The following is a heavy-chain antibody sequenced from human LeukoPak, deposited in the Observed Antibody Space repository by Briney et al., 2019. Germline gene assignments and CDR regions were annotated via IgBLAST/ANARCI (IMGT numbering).Heavy chain of an antibody. CDR2: VYHIRRT. D-gene: IGHD6-19*01. CDR3: ERVCSGWYNYNYYYMDV. J-gene: IGHJ6*03. Sequence: SETLSLTCTASGYSISSSYYWCWIRQPPGKGLEWIGMVYHIRRTYYNVSLKSRVIISVDIAKSQFSMKLKSVTAADTAIYYCERVCSGWYNYNYYYMDVWGKGTTVTVSS. V-gene: IGHV4-38-2*02. CDR1: GYSISSSYY.